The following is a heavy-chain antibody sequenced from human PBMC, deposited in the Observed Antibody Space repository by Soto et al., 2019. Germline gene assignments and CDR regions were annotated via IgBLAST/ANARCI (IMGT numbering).Heavy chain of an antibody. J-gene: IGHJ5*02. Sequence: EVQLLESGGGLVQPGGSLRLSCAASGFTFSSYAMTWVRQAPGKGLEWVSAISGSGGSTHHADSVKGRFTISRDNSKNTLYRQRDSRRAEDRAVYYCAKGARGSGGTLNASWGQGTLVTVSS. D-gene: IGHD6-19*01. CDR3: AKGARGSGGTLNAS. CDR1: GFTFSSYA. CDR2: ISGSGGST. V-gene: IGHV3-23*01.